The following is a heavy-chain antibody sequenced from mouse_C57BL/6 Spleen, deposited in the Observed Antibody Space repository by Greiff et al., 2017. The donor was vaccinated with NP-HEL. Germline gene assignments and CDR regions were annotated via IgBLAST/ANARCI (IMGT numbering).Heavy chain of an antibody. Sequence: VQLQQPGAELVRPGSSVKLSCKASGYTFTSYWMDWVKQRPGQGLEWIGNIYPSDSETHYNQKFKDKATLTVDKSSSTAYMQLSSLTSEDSAVYYCAREAGNYYFDYWGQGTTLTVSS. CDR3: AREAGNYYFDY. J-gene: IGHJ2*01. V-gene: IGHV1-61*01. CDR1: GYTFTSYW. D-gene: IGHD2-1*01. CDR2: IYPSDSET.